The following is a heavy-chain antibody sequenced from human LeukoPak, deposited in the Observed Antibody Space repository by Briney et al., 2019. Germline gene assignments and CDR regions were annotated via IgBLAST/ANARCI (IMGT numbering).Heavy chain of an antibody. CDR2: ISSRSNYI. CDR1: GFTFNSYN. CDR3: ARVVGGTGGYFDY. D-gene: IGHD2-2*01. Sequence: GGSLRLSCAASGFTFNSYNMNWVRQATGKGLEWVSYISSRSNYIYYADSVKGRFTISRDNAKNSLYLQMNSLRAEDTAVYYCARVVGGTGGYFDYWGQETLVTVSS. J-gene: IGHJ4*02. V-gene: IGHV3-21*01.